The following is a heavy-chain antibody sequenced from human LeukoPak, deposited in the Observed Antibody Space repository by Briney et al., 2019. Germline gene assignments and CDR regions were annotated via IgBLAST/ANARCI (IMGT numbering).Heavy chain of an antibody. CDR2: ISSSGSTI. CDR3: ARGGQYCSSTSCYLAFDY. Sequence: GGSLRLSCEASGFTFSSYEMNWVRQAPGKGLEWVSYISSSGSTIYYADSVKGRFTISRDNAKNSLYLQMNSLRAEDTAVYYCARGGQYCSSTSCYLAFDYWGQGTLVTVSS. J-gene: IGHJ4*02. V-gene: IGHV3-48*03. D-gene: IGHD2-2*01. CDR1: GFTFSSYE.